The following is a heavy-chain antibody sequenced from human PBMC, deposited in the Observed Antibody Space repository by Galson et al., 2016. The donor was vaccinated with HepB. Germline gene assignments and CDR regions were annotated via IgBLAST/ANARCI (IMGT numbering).Heavy chain of an antibody. J-gene: IGHJ5*02. D-gene: IGHD2-2*01. CDR2: IFQTGTT. CDR3: AKLITRYCSSSNCSDHDINWFDP. V-gene: IGHV4-4*02. CDR1: GDSISSSGW. Sequence: LSLTCAVSGDSISSSGWGSWVRQPPGKGLEWIGEIFQTGTTNYNITLKSRVTISVDKSRNQFSLKMNSVTAADTAVYYCAKLITRYCSSSNCSDHDINWFDPWGQGTLVTVSS.